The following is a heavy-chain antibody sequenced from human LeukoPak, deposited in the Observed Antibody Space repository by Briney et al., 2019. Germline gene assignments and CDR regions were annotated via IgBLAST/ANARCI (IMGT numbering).Heavy chain of an antibody. V-gene: IGHV3-33*01. J-gene: IGHJ6*02. CDR2: IWYDGSNK. CDR3: ARDLASQNIAPTYYYYGMDV. Sequence: GGSLRLSCAASGFTFSSYGMHWVRQAPGKGLEWVAVIWYDGSNKYYADSVKGRFTISRDNSKNTLYLQMNSLRAEDTAVYYCARDLASQNIAPTYYYYGMDVWGQGTTVTVSS. CDR1: GFTFSSYG. D-gene: IGHD2/OR15-2a*01.